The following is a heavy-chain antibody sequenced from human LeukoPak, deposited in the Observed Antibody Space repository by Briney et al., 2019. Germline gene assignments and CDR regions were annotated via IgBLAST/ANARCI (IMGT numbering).Heavy chain of an antibody. CDR1: GYTLTELS. J-gene: IGHJ4*02. Sequence: ASVKVSCKVSGYTLTELSMHWVRQAPGKGLEWMGGFDPEDGETIYAQKFQGRVTMTEDTSTDTAYMELSSLRSEDTAVYYCATGLDMFGESVWDSDYWGQGTLVTVSS. CDR3: ATGLDMFGESVWDSDY. CDR2: FDPEDGET. D-gene: IGHD3-10*02. V-gene: IGHV1-24*01.